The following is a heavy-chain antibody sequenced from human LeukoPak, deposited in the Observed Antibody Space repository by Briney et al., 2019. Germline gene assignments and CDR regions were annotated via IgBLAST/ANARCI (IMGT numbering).Heavy chain of an antibody. CDR2: IAGTGTDT. V-gene: IGHV3-23*01. CDR3: TKARFGSGTYSAFDI. J-gene: IGHJ3*02. Sequence: GGSLRLSCAASGLAFTSNYAMSWVRQGPGKELKWVSTIAGTGTDTYYADSVKGRFTISRDISKNTLYLQMHSLRPEDTAVYYCTKARFGSGTYSAFDIWGQGTMVTVSS. D-gene: IGHD3-10*01. CDR1: GLAFTSNYA.